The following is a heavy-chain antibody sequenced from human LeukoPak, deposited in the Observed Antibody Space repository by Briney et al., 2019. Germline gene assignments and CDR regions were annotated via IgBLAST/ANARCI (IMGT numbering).Heavy chain of an antibody. J-gene: IGHJ4*01. CDR1: GFTFSSYA. Sequence: PGGSLRLSCAASGFTFSSYAMSWVRQAPGKGLEWVSAISGSGGSTYYADSVKGRFTISRDNSKNTLYLQMNSLRAEDTAVYYCAKGDDILIRPTRLVYWGHGTLVTVSS. V-gene: IGHV3-23*01. CDR3: AKGDDILIRPTRLVY. D-gene: IGHD3-9*01. CDR2: ISGSGGST.